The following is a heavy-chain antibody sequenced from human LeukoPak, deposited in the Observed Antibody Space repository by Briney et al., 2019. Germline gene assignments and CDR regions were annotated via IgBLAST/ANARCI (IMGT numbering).Heavy chain of an antibody. CDR2: ISSTGDNT. V-gene: IGHV3-64*04. J-gene: IGHJ4*02. D-gene: IGHD5-24*01. CDR1: EFTFSRYA. CDR3: ARRDGYDFDY. Sequence: GSLRLSCSASEFTFSRYAMHWVRQAPGEGLEHVSAISSTGDNTYYADSVKGRCTISRDNSKNTLYLQMNRLSAEDTAVYYCARRDGYDFDYWGQGTLVTVSS.